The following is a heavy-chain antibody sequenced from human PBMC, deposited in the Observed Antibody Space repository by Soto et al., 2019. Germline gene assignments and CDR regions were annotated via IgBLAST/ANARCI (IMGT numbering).Heavy chain of an antibody. CDR1: GYSFTNYG. V-gene: IGHV1-18*01. D-gene: IGHD6-19*01. Sequence: QDQLVQSGVEVKKPGASVKVSCKASGYSFTNYGITWVRQAPGQGFEWMGWISAYNGNTKYAQKLQGRVTMTTDASTSTACLELRSLTSDDTAVYYCARDRGVAPPVAGNTHYYYYMDVWGKGTTVTVSS. CDR2: ISAYNGNT. CDR3: ARDRGVAPPVAGNTHYYYYMDV. J-gene: IGHJ6*03.